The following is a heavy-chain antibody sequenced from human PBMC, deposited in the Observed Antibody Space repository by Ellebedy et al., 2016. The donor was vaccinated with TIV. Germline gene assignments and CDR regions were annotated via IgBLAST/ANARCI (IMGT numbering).Heavy chain of an antibody. V-gene: IGHV3-48*04. Sequence: PGGSLRLSCAASRFTFSTYSMNWVRQAPGKGLEWVSYIGSSITTIYYADSVKGRFTISRDNAKNSLYLQMNSLRVEDTAIYYCARASDWGEDYWGQGTLVTVSS. J-gene: IGHJ4*02. D-gene: IGHD3-16*01. CDR1: RFTFSTYS. CDR2: IGSSITTI. CDR3: ARASDWGEDY.